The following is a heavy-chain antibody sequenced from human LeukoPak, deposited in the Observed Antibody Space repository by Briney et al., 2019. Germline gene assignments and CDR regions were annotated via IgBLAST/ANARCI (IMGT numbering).Heavy chain of an antibody. V-gene: IGHV5-51*01. CDR3: ARHPSSYYYGSGSYSPPDY. Sequence: GESLKISCKGSGYSFTSYWIGWVRQMPGKGLEGMGIIYPGDSDTRYSPSFQGQVTISADKSISTAYLQWSSLKASDTAMYYCARHPSSYYYGSGSYSPPDYWGQGTLVTVSS. D-gene: IGHD3-10*01. J-gene: IGHJ4*02. CDR2: IYPGDSDT. CDR1: GYSFTSYW.